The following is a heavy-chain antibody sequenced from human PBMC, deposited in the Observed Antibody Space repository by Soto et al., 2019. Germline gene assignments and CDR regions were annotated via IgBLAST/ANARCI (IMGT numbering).Heavy chain of an antibody. Sequence: GGSLRLSCAASGFPFSIYAMSLVRQSPGKGLEWVSAISGSGGSTYYADSVKGRFTISRDNSKNTLYLQMNSLRAEDTAVYYCAKDLYSSSVTSYHYGMDGWGQGSXVAVSS. CDR1: GFPFSIYA. J-gene: IGHJ6*02. V-gene: IGHV3-23*01. CDR3: AKDLYSSSVTSYHYGMDG. D-gene: IGHD6-13*01. CDR2: ISGSGGST.